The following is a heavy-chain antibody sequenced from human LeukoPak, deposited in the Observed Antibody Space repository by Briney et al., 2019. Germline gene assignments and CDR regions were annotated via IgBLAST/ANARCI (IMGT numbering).Heavy chain of an antibody. CDR1: GFTFSDYY. CDR2: ISGSGAST. CDR3: GRGHWGLDY. V-gene: IGHV3-23*01. D-gene: IGHD7-27*01. J-gene: IGHJ4*02. Sequence: PGGSLRLSCAASGFTFSDYYMSWIRQAPGKGLEWVSTISGSGASTCYADSVKGRFTISRDNSKNTLYLQMNSLRAEDTAVYYCGRGHWGLDYWGQGALVTVSS.